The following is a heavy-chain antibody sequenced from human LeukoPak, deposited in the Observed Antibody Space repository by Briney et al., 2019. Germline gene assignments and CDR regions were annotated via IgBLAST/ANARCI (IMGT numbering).Heavy chain of an antibody. D-gene: IGHD1-26*01. CDR1: GGSISSSSYY. CDR2: IYYSGST. CDR3: ARLSGSSFDY. Sequence: PSETLSLTCTVSGGSISSSSYYWGWIRQPPGKGLEWIGSIYYSGSTNYNPSLKSRVTISVDTSKNQFSLKLSSVTAADTAVYYCARLSGSSFDYWGQGTLVTVSS. J-gene: IGHJ4*02. V-gene: IGHV4-39*07.